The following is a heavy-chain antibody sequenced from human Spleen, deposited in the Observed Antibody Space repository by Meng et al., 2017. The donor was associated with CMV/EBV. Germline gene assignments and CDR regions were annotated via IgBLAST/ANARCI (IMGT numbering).Heavy chain of an antibody. J-gene: IGHJ4*02. CDR3: SVTGEDIFDS. Sequence: LSCPASGFIFTDYAVHWVRQAPGRGLRWVALISYDGSNKYYTDSVKGRFTVSRDNSKNMAFLQMNRLRAEDTAVYYCSVTGEDIFDSWGQGTLVTVSS. CDR1: GFIFTDYA. V-gene: IGHV3-30*04. CDR2: ISYDGSNK. D-gene: IGHD3-16*01.